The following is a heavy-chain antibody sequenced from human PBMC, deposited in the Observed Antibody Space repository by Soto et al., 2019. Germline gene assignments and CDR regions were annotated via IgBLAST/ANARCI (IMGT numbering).Heavy chain of an antibody. CDR1: GGSISSSSYY. CDR2: ISSSSSTI. CDR3: TRAGRYSYDNWFDP. J-gene: IGHJ5*02. V-gene: IGHV3-48*04. D-gene: IGHD5-18*01. Sequence: ETLSLTCTVSGGSISSSSYYWGWVRQAPGKGLEWVSYISSSSSTIYYADSVKGRFTISRDNAKNTLYLQMNSLRVEDTALYYCTRAGRYSYDNWFDPWGQGTLVTVSS.